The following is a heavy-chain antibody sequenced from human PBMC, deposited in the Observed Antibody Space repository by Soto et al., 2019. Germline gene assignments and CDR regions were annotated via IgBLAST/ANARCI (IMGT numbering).Heavy chain of an antibody. CDR2: IDWDDDK. CDR3: ARIPIDFCDTSPQRLSDY. Sequence: GSGPTLVNPTQTLTLTCTFSGFSLSTSGMCVSWIRQPPGKALEWLALIDWDDDKYYSTSLKTRLTISKDTSKNQVVLTMTNMDPVDTATYYCARIPIDFCDTSPQRLSDYWGQGTLVTVSS. J-gene: IGHJ4*02. CDR1: GFSLSTSGMC. V-gene: IGHV2-70*01. D-gene: IGHD3-3*01.